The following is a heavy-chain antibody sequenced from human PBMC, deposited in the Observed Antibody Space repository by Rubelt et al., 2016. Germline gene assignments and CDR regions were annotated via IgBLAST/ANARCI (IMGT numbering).Heavy chain of an antibody. V-gene: IGHV3-48*01. J-gene: IGHJ4*02. CDR3: AKSGPGEVLFYFDY. CDR1: GFAFSGYT. CDR2: ISVSSTTI. D-gene: IGHD2-8*02. Sequence: GGLVQPGGSLRLSCAASGFAFSGYTMNWVRQAPGKGLEWISYISVSSTTIYYADSVKGRFTISRDNARNSLYLQMNSLRAEDTAVYYCAKSGPGEVLFYFDYWGQGTPVTVSS.